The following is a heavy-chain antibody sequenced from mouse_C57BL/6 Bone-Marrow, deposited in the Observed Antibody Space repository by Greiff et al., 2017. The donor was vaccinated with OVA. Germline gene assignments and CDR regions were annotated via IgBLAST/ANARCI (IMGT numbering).Heavy chain of an antibody. CDR3: ALIYYGNYCAMDY. J-gene: IGHJ4*01. Sequence: EVQLVESEGGLVQPGSSMKLSCTASGFTFSDYYMAWVRQVPEKGLEWVANINYDGSSTYYLDSLKSRFIISRDNAKNILYLQMSSLKSEDTATYYCALIYYGNYCAMDYWGQGTSVTVAS. V-gene: IGHV5-16*01. D-gene: IGHD2-1*01. CDR1: GFTFSDYY. CDR2: INYDGSST.